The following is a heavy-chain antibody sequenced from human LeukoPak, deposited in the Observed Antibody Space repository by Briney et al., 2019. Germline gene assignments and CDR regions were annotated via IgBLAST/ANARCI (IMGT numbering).Heavy chain of an antibody. CDR1: GFTFSSYE. Sequence: GGSLRLSCAASGFTFSSYEMNWVRQAPGKGLEWVSYISSSGSTKCYADSVKGRFTISRDNAKNSLYLRMISLRAEDTALYYCARVEGFIDYWGQGTLVTVSS. J-gene: IGHJ4*02. D-gene: IGHD3-16*02. V-gene: IGHV3-48*03. CDR3: ARVEGFIDY. CDR2: ISSSGSTK.